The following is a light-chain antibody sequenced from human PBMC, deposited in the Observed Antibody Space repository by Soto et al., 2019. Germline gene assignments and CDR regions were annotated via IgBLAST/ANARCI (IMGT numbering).Light chain of an antibody. J-gene: IGLJ1*01. CDR1: TSDVGAYNY. Sequence: QSVLTQPASVSWSPGQSITISCTGTTSDVGAYNYVSWYQQHPGKAPKLMIYEVSNRPSGVSNRFSGSKSGNTASLTISGLQAEDEADYYCSSYATSITVHFGTGTQLTVL. CDR2: EVS. CDR3: SSYATSITVH. V-gene: IGLV2-14*01.